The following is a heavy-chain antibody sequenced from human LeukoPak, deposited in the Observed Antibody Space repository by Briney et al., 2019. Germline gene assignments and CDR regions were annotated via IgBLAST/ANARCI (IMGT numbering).Heavy chain of an antibody. CDR3: AKDRDYGGNSYDAFDI. CDR2: ISGSGGST. CDR1: GFTFSSYA. D-gene: IGHD4-23*01. V-gene: IGHV3-23*01. J-gene: IGHJ3*02. Sequence: PGGSLRLSCAASGFTFSSYAMSWVRQAPGKGLEWVSAISGSGGSTYYADSVKGRFTISRDNSKNTLYLQMNSLRAEDTAVYYCAKDRDYGGNSYDAFDIWGQGTMVTVSS.